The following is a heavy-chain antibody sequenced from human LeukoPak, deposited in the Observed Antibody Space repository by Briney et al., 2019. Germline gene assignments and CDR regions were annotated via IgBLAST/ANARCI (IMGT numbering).Heavy chain of an antibody. CDR1: GGSFSGYY. D-gene: IGHD3-22*01. Sequence: SETLSLTCAVYGGSFSGYYWRWIRQPPGKGLEWIGEINHSGSTNYNPSLKSRVTISVDTSKNQFSLKLSSVTAADTAVYYCARAQSTPYGGYYDSSGRYYFDYWGQGTLVTVSS. CDR2: INHSGST. J-gene: IGHJ4*02. CDR3: ARAQSTPYGGYYDSSGRYYFDY. V-gene: IGHV4-34*01.